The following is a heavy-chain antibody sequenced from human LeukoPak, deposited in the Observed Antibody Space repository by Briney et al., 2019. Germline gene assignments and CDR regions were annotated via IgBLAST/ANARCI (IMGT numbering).Heavy chain of an antibody. CDR2: FDPEDGET. CDR3: ATQRLSKAVVPAAKEGLDY. V-gene: IGHV1-24*01. Sequence: ASVKVSCKVSGYTFTELSMHWVRQAPGKGLEWMGGFDPEDGETIYAQKFQGRVTMTEDTSTDTAYMELSSLRSEDTAVYYCATQRLSKAVVPAAKEGLDYWGQGTLVTVSS. CDR1: GYTFTELS. D-gene: IGHD2-2*01. J-gene: IGHJ4*02.